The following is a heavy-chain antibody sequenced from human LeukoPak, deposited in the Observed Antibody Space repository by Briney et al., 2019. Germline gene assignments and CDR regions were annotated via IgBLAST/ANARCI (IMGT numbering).Heavy chain of an antibody. V-gene: IGHV3-7*01. J-gene: IGHJ3*02. CDR3: ARVDPLLSFDI. CDR2: IKQDGSER. CDR1: GFTFSSYW. D-gene: IGHD2-21*01. Sequence: GGSLRLSCAASGFTFSSYWMSWVRQAPGKGLEWVANIKQDGSERYYVDSVKGRFTISRDNAKNSLYLQMNSLRAEDTAVYYCARVDPLLSFDIWGQGTMVTVSS.